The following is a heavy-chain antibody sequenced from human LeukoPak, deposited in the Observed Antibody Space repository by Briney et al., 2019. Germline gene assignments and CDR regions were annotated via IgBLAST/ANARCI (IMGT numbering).Heavy chain of an antibody. Sequence: WASVKVSCKASGGTFSSYAISWVRQAPGQGLEWMGGIIPIFGTANYAQKFQGRVTITADKSTSTAYMELSSLRSEDTAVYYCASSTYDYVWGIHHTFDYWGQGTLVTVSS. D-gene: IGHD3-16*01. CDR3: ASSTYDYVWGIHHTFDY. J-gene: IGHJ4*02. V-gene: IGHV1-69*06. CDR1: GGTFSSYA. CDR2: IIPIFGTA.